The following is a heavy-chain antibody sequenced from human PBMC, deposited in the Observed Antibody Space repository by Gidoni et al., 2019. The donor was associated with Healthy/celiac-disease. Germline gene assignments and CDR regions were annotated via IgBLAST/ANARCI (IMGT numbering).Heavy chain of an antibody. D-gene: IGHD6-6*01. CDR1: GFTFSSYG. J-gene: IGHJ6*02. V-gene: IGHV3-30*02. CDR3: AKDNSWAARGRYYYYGMDV. CDR2: IRYDGSNK. Sequence: QVQLVESGGGVVQPGGSLRLSCAASGFTFSSYGMHWVRQAPGKGLEWVAFIRYDGSNKYYADSVKGRFTISRDNSKNTLYLQMNSLRAEDTAVYYCAKDNSWAARGRYYYYGMDVWGQGTTVTVSS.